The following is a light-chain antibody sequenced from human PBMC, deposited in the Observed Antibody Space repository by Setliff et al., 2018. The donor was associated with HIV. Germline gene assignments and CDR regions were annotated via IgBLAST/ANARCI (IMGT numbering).Light chain of an antibody. CDR3: SSYVSSNNNYV. CDR2: DVN. J-gene: IGLJ1*01. Sequence: QSVLTQPASVSGSPGQSITTAGNWTSSDVGYHHYVSWYQQHPGKAPKLVIYDVNDRPSGVSDRFSGSKSGNTASLTISGLQPEDEADYYCSSYVSSNNNYVFGTGTKVTVL. CDR1: SSDVGYHHY. V-gene: IGLV2-14*03.